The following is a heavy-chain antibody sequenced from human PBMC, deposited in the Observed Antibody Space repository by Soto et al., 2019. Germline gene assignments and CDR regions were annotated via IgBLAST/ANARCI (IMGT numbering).Heavy chain of an antibody. CDR3: AQQLYASGSFLFDY. CDR2: ISDSGANT. Sequence: EVQLLESGGGLVQPGGSLRLSCAASGFTFSNYAMSWVRQAPGKGLEWVSAISDSGANTYYADPVTGRFTISRDNSKNTLHLQMNSLRVEDTAVYYCAQQLYASGSFLFDYWGQGTLVTVSS. J-gene: IGHJ4*02. CDR1: GFTFSNYA. V-gene: IGHV3-23*01. D-gene: IGHD6-13*01.